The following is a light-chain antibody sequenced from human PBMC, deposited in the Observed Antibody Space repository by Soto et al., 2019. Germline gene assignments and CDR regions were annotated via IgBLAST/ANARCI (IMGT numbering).Light chain of an antibody. CDR1: QSISSY. CDR3: QQSYSSSWT. V-gene: IGKV1-39*01. J-gene: IGKJ1*01. CDR2: AAS. Sequence: DIQMTQSPSSLSASVGDRVTITCRASQSISSYLNWYQQKPGKAPKLLIYAASSLQSGVPSRFSGRGSGTDFTLTISSLQREDFATYFCQQSYSSSWTFGPGTKVDIK.